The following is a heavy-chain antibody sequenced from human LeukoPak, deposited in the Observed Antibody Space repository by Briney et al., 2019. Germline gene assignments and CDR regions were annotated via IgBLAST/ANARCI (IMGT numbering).Heavy chain of an antibody. CDR3: ARGGTIFGVLNALFDY. CDR2: INHSGSA. CDR1: GGSFSDYY. D-gene: IGHD3-3*01. V-gene: IGHV4-34*01. Sequence: SETLSLTCAVYGGSFSDYYWSWIRQTPGKGLEWIGEINHSGSANYNPSLNSRVSISIDMSKNQFSLKLSSVTAADTAVYYCARGGTIFGVLNALFDYWGQGTLVTVSS. J-gene: IGHJ4*02.